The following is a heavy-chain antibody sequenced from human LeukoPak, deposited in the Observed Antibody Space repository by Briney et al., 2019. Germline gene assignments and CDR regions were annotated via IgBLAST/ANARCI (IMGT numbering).Heavy chain of an antibody. CDR2: IIPIFGTA. J-gene: IGHJ3*02. D-gene: IGHD4-23*01. CDR3: ASLAGGNSESGDAFDI. Sequence: SVKVSCKASGGTFSSYAISWVRRAPGQGLEWMGGIIPIFGTANYAQKFQGRVTITADESTSTAYMELSSLGSEDTAVYYCASLAGGNSESGDAFDIWGQGTMVTVSS. CDR1: GGTFSSYA. V-gene: IGHV1-69*13.